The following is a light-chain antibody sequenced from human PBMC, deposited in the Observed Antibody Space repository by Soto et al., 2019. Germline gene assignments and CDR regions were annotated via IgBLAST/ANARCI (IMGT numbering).Light chain of an antibody. Sequence: DIVLTQSPLSLPVTPGEPASISCRSSQSLLHSSGYNYLDWYLQKPGQSPQLVIYLGCNRASGVPERISGSGSGTDFTLRISRVEAEDVGVYYCMHALQNPTFGQGTKVDIK. CDR3: MHALQNPT. V-gene: IGKV2-28*01. CDR1: QSLLHSSGYNY. CDR2: LGC. J-gene: IGKJ1*01.